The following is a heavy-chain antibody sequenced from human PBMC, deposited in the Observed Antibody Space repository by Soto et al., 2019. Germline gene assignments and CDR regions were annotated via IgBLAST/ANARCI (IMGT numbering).Heavy chain of an antibody. Sequence: GGSLRLSCAASGFTFSSYAMHWVRQAPGKGLEWVSAISGSGGSTYYADSVKGRFTISRDNSKNTLYLQMNSLRAEDTAVYYCAKDAYDFWSGYRGVYYYYYMDVWGKGTTVTVSS. J-gene: IGHJ6*03. CDR2: ISGSGGST. CDR1: GFTFSSYA. CDR3: AKDAYDFWSGYRGVYYYYYMDV. D-gene: IGHD3-3*01. V-gene: IGHV3-23*01.